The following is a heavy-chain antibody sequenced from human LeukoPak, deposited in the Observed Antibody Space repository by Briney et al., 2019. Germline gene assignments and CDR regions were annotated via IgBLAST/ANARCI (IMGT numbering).Heavy chain of an antibody. Sequence: ASVKVSCKASGYTFTGYYMHWVRQAPGQGLEWMGWINPNSGGTNYAQKFQGRVTMTRDTSISTAYMELSRLRSDDTAVYYCARDTDSSGWYEAFDIWGQGTMVTVSS. V-gene: IGHV1-2*02. J-gene: IGHJ3*02. CDR3: ARDTDSSGWYEAFDI. CDR1: GYTFTGYY. CDR2: INPNSGGT. D-gene: IGHD6-19*01.